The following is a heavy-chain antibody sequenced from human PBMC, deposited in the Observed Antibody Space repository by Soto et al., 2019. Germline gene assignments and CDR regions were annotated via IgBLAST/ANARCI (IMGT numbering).Heavy chain of an antibody. CDR2: IYYSGST. Sequence: SETLSLTCTVSGGSISSGGYYWSWIRQHPGKGLEWIGYIYYSGSTYYNPSLKSRVTISVDTSKNQFSLKLSPVTAADTAVYYCARDSRRGSGSGYFDYWGQGTLVTVSS. D-gene: IGHD3-10*01. V-gene: IGHV4-31*03. J-gene: IGHJ4*02. CDR3: ARDSRRGSGSGYFDY. CDR1: GGSISSGGYY.